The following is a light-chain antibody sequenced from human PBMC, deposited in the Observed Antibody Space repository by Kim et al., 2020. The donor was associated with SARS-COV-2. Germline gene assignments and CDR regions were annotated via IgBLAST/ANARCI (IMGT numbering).Light chain of an antibody. CDR1: KLGDKY. CDR2: QDS. V-gene: IGLV3-1*01. J-gene: IGLJ1*01. CDR3: QAWDSSTASYV. Sequence: AGQTGSITCSGDKLGDKYACWYQQKPGQSPVLVIYQDSKRPSGIPERFSGSNSGNTATLTISGTQAMDEADYYCQAWDSSTASYVFGTATKVTGL.